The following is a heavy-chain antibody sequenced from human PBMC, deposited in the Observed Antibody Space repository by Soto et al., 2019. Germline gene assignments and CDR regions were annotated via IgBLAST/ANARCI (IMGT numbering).Heavy chain of an antibody. CDR3: ARVVVQAAIRSFWFDP. J-gene: IGHJ5*02. D-gene: IGHD2-2*01. V-gene: IGHV3-7*01. CDR2: IKQDGSEK. Sequence: LRLSCAASGFTFSSYWMSWVRQAPGKGMEWVANIKQDGSEKYYVDSVKGRFTISRDNAKNSLYLQMNSLRAEDTAVYYCARVVVQAAIRSFWFDPWGQGTLVTVSS. CDR1: GFTFSSYW.